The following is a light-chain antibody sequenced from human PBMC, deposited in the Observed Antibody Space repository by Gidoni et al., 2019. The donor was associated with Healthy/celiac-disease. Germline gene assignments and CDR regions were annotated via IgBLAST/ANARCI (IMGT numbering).Light chain of an antibody. Sequence: QSVLTQPPSVSGAPGQRVTISCTGRSANIRAGYDVHWYPQLPGTAPKLLIYGNSNRPSGVPDRFSGSKSGTSASLAITGLQAEDEADYYCQSYDSSLSGWDVVFGGGTKLTVL. CDR1: SANIRAGYD. CDR3: QSYDSSLSGWDVV. CDR2: GNS. V-gene: IGLV1-40*01. J-gene: IGLJ2*01.